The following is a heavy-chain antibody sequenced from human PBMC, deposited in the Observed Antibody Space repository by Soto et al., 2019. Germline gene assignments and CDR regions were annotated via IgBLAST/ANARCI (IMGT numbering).Heavy chain of an antibody. CDR3: ARDVNYYDSSAPGWFDP. CDR2: ISSSSYI. J-gene: IGHJ5*02. V-gene: IGHV3-21*01. D-gene: IGHD3-22*01. CDR1: GFTFSSYS. Sequence: PGGSLRLSCAASGFTFSSYSMNWVRQAPGKGLEWVSSISSSSYIYYADSVKGRFTISRDNAKNSLYLQMNSLRAEDTAVYYCARDVNYYDSSAPGWFDPWGQGTLVTVSS.